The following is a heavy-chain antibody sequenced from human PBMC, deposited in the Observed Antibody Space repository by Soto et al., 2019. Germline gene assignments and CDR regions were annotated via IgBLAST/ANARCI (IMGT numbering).Heavy chain of an antibody. CDR1: GYTFTSYD. J-gene: IGHJ4*02. V-gene: IGHV1-8*01. D-gene: IGHD3-10*01. CDR3: ALKRSYYGSGSYSYYFDY. Sequence: ASVKVSCKASGYTFTSYDINWVRQATGQWLEWMGWMNPNSGNTGYAQKFQGRVTMTRNTSISTAYMELSSLRSEDTAVYYCALKRSYYGSGSYSYYFDYWGQGTLVTVSS. CDR2: MNPNSGNT.